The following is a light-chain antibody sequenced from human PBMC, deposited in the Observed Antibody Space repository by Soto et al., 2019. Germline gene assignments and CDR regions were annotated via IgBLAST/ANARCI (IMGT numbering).Light chain of an antibody. V-gene: IGLV2-11*01. CDR1: SSNVGGYNY. J-gene: IGLJ1*01. Sequence: QSVLTQPRSVSGSPGQSVTISCTGTSSNVGGYNYVSWYQQHPGKVPKLLIYDVTKRPSGVPDRFSGSKSGDTASLTISGLQAEDEADYYCCSYEDTYNSYVFGPGTKVTVL. CDR2: DVT. CDR3: CSYEDTYNSYV.